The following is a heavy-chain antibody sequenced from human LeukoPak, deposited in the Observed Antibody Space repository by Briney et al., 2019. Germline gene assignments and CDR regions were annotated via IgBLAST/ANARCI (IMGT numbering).Heavy chain of an antibody. D-gene: IGHD1-26*01. CDR2: ISYDGSNK. Sequence: GRSLRLSCAASGFTFSSYAMHWVRQAPGKGLEWVAVISYDGSNKYYADSVKGRFTISRDNSKNTLYLQMNSLRAEDTAVYYCARDSVGATNYFDYWGQGTLVTVSS. CDR1: GFTFSSYA. CDR3: ARDSVGATNYFDY. V-gene: IGHV3-30-3*01. J-gene: IGHJ4*02.